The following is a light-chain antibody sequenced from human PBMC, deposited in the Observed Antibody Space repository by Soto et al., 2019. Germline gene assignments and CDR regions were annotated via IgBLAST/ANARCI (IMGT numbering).Light chain of an antibody. J-gene: IGLJ3*02. CDR1: SSNIGNNN. CDR3: AAWDDNLSGWL. CDR2: KND. Sequence: QSVLTQPPSASGTPGQRVTISCSGSSSNIGNNNVYWYQQFPGTAPRLLIYKNDQRPSGVPDRFSGSKSGTSASLAISGLRSEDDTDYYCAAWDDNLSGWLFGGGTQLTVL. V-gene: IGLV1-47*01.